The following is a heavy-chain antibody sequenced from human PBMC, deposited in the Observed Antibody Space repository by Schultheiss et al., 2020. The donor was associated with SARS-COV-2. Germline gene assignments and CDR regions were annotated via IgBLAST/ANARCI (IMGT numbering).Heavy chain of an antibody. CDR3: ARQQDYYDSSGYHDY. Sequence: SETLSLTCTVSGGSISSYYWSWIRQPAGKGLEWIGRIYTSGSTNYNPSLKSRVTMSVDTSKNQFSLKLSSVTAADTAVYYCARQQDYYDSSGYHDYWGQGTLVTVSS. D-gene: IGHD3-22*01. V-gene: IGHV4-4*07. J-gene: IGHJ4*02. CDR1: GGSISSYY. CDR2: IYTSGST.